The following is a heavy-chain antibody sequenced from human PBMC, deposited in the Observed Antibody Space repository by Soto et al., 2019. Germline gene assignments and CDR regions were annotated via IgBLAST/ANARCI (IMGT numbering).Heavy chain of an antibody. CDR1: GYTFTSYA. V-gene: IGHV1-3*01. J-gene: IGHJ4*02. D-gene: IGHD1-26*01. Sequence: GASVKVSCKASGYTFTSYAMHWVRQAPGQRLEWMGWINAGNGNTKYSQKFQGRVTITRDTSASTAYMELTAADTAVYYCARLGGSYAVPHFDYWGQGTLVTVSS. CDR2: INAGNGNT. CDR3: ARLGGSYAVPHFDY.